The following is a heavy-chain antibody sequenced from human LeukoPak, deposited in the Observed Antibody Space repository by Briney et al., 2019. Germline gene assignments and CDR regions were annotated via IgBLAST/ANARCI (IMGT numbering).Heavy chain of an antibody. V-gene: IGHV4-59*01. Sequence: SEILSLTCTVSGGSISDYYWNWMRQPPGKGLEWIGYIYYSGRTNYNPSLKSRVSISVDTSKNQFSLKLSSVTAADTAVYYCARDFRGSVDAFDIWGQGTMVAVSS. CDR3: ARDFRGSVDAFDI. CDR1: GGSISDYY. J-gene: IGHJ3*02. CDR2: IYYSGRT.